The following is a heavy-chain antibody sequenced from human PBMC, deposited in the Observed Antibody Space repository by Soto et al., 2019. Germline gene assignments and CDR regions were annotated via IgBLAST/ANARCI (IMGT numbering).Heavy chain of an antibody. CDR2: IYSGGST. CDR3: ARDRKAYDYGDYRGLDAFDI. V-gene: IGHV3-66*01. J-gene: IGHJ3*02. D-gene: IGHD4-17*01. CDR1: GFTVSSNY. Sequence: GGSLRLSCAASGFTVSSNYMSWVRQAPGKGLEWVSVIYSGGSTYYADSVKGRFTISRDNSKNTLYLQMNSLRAEDTAVYYCARDRKAYDYGDYRGLDAFDIWGQGTMVTVSS.